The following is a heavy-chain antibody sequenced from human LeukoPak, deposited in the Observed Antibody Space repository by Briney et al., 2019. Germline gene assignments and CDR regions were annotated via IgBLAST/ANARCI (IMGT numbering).Heavy chain of an antibody. CDR3: ARDKYQLPYEIDY. CDR2: INTNTGNP. D-gene: IGHD2-2*01. J-gene: IGHJ4*02. Sequence: GASVKVSCKASGYTFTNHYIHWMRQAPGQGLEWMGWINTNTGNPTYAQGFTGRFVFSLDTSLSTAYLQISSLKAEDTAVYYCARDKYQLPYEIDYWGQGTLVTVSS. CDR1: GYTFTNHY. V-gene: IGHV7-4-1*02.